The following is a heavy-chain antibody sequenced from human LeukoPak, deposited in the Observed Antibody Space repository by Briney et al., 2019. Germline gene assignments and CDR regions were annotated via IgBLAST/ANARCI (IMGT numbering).Heavy chain of an antibody. D-gene: IGHD1-1*01. Sequence: ASVKVSCKASGYTFTSYAMHWVRQAPGQRLEWMGWINAGNGNTKYSQNFQGRVTITRDTSASTAYMELSSLRSEDTAMYYCAREDWATGGRWFDPWGQGTLVTVSS. J-gene: IGHJ5*02. CDR3: AREDWATGGRWFDP. CDR2: INAGNGNT. V-gene: IGHV1-3*01. CDR1: GYTFTSYA.